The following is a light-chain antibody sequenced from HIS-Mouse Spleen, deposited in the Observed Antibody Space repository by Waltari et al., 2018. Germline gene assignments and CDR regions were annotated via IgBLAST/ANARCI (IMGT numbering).Light chain of an antibody. CDR3: CSYAGSSTYVV. V-gene: IGLV2-23*01. Sequence: QSALTQPASVSGSPGQSITISCTGTSSDVGSYHLLSWYQQHPGKAPNLMIYEGSKRPSGVSNRFSGSKSGNTASLTISGLQAEDEADYYCCSYAGSSTYVVFGGGTKLTVL. CDR1: SSDVGSYHL. CDR2: EGS. J-gene: IGLJ2*01.